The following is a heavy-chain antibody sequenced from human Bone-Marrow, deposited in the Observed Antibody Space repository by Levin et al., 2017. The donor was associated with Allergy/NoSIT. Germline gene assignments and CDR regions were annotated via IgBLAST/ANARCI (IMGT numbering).Heavy chain of an antibody. CDR2: ISYDGSNK. CDR1: GFTFSSYG. Sequence: GESLKISCAASGFTFSSYGMHWVRQAPGKGLEWVAVISYDGSNKYYADSVKGRFTISRDNSKNTLYLQMNSLRAEDTAVYYCAKDGYSSSWYPNDRYYFDYWGQGTLVTVSS. D-gene: IGHD6-13*01. CDR3: AKDGYSSSWYPNDRYYFDY. V-gene: IGHV3-30*18. J-gene: IGHJ4*02.